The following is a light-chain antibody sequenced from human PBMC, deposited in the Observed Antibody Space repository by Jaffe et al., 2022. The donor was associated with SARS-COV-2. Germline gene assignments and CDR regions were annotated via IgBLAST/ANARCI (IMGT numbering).Light chain of an antibody. V-gene: IGKV3-15*01. CDR2: GAS. CDR3: QQYNIWPRT. Sequence: EVVMTQSPATLSVSPGERATLSCRASQSVSNNLAWYQQKPGQAPRLLIYGASTRATGIADRFSGSGSGTEFTLTISSLQSEDLAAYYCQQYNIWPRTFGQGTKVEIK. CDR1: QSVSNN. J-gene: IGKJ1*01.